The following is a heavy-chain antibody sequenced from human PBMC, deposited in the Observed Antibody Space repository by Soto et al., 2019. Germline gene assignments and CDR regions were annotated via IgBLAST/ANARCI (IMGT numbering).Heavy chain of an antibody. D-gene: IGHD3-16*01. J-gene: IGHJ4*02. CDR1: GFSLRTRGMS. CDR3: ALKSLAPKGFDY. CDR2: VYWDDDT. V-gene: IGHV2-5*02. Sequence: SGPTLVNPTQTLTLTCSVSGFSLRTRGMSVGWIRQPPGKALDWLALVYWDDDTRYRSSLKNRLTITKDTSKGQVLLSVSNVDTMDTGTYYCALKSLAPKGFDYWGQGTVVTVSS.